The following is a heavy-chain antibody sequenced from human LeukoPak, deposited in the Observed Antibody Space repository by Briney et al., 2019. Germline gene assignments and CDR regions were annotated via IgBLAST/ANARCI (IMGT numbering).Heavy chain of an antibody. D-gene: IGHD3-10*01. CDR2: IKEDGSEK. CDR1: GFTISSCW. Sequence: PAGSLTLSCAASGFTISSCWMSWVRQAPGKGLEWVASIKEDGSEKYYEPSVKGRFTISRDTAKNPLYLRMNSLKADDTAVYYCARDRCCYGSGSSEYYFYYWGQGTLVTVSS. V-gene: IGHV3-7*01. CDR3: ARDRCCYGSGSSEYYFYY. J-gene: IGHJ4*02.